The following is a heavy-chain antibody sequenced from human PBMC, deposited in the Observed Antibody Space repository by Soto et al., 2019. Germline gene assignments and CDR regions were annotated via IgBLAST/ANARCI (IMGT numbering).Heavy chain of an antibody. Sequence: ASVKVSCKASGYTYTSYGISWVRQAPGQGLEWMGWISAYNGNTNYAQNFQGRATMTTDTSTSTAYMELRSLRPDDTAVYYCARDLRPMTTVSPVDYWGQGTLVTVS. J-gene: IGHJ4*02. D-gene: IGHD4-17*01. CDR1: GYTYTSYG. V-gene: IGHV1-18*01. CDR2: ISAYNGNT. CDR3: ARDLRPMTTVSPVDY.